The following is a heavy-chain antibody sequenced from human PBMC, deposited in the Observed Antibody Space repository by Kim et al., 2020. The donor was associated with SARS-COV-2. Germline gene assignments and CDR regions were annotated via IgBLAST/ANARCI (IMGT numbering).Heavy chain of an antibody. J-gene: IGHJ4*02. CDR1: GFTFSDYY. CDR3: AKTSTYYYGSGSYCLVDY. D-gene: IGHD3-10*01. CDR2: ISSSGSTI. V-gene: IGHV3-11*01. Sequence: GGSLRLSCAASGFTFSDYYMSWIRQAPGKGLEWVSYISSSGSTIYYADSVKGRFTISRDNAKNSLYLQMNSLRAEDTAVYYCAKTSTYYYGSGSYCLVDYWGQGTLVTVSS.